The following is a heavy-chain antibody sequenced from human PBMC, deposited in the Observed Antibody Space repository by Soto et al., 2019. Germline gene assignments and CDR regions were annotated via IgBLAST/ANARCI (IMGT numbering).Heavy chain of an antibody. CDR3: AKDPLYGWFDP. CDR2: ISDSGSA. V-gene: IGHV4-31*03. J-gene: IGHJ5*02. Sequence: QVQLQESGPGLVKPSQTLSLTCTVSGGSISGGGYYWSWVRQHPGKGLEWIGFISDSGSAYYNPSHKSRVTISVDTSTNQFSLKLSSVTAADTAVYYCAKDPLYGWFDPWGQGTLVTVSS. CDR1: GGSISGGGYY. D-gene: IGHD2-2*02.